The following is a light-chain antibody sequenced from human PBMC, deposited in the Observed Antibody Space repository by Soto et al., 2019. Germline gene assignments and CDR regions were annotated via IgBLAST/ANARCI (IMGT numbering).Light chain of an antibody. J-gene: IGKJ1*01. CDR2: GAS. CDR3: QQYGSSPRT. CDR1: QSVSSNY. V-gene: IGKV3-20*01. Sequence: EIVLTQSPGTLSLSPGERATLSCRATQSVSSNYLAWYQQKPGQAPRLLIYGASSRATGIPDRFSGSGSGTDFTLTISRLEPEDFALYYYQQYGSSPRTFGQGTKVEIK.